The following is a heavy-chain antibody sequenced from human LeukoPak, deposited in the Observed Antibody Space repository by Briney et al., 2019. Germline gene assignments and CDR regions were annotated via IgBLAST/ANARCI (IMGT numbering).Heavy chain of an antibody. CDR3: ARGPPYIVVVTAIGFFDD. D-gene: IGHD2-21*02. J-gene: IGHJ4*02. CDR1: GGSINNNKW. V-gene: IGHV4-4*02. CDR2: VYYSGST. Sequence: SETLSLTCVVSGGSINNNKWWSWVRQPPGKGLEWIGDVYYSGSTNYNPSLKSRVTMSVDKSKNQFSLKLNSVTAADTAVYYCARGPPYIVVVTAIGFFDDWGQGTLVTVSS.